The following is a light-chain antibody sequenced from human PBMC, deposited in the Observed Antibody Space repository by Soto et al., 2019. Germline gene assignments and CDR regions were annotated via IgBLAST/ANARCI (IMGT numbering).Light chain of an antibody. CDR2: GAS. Sequence: DIQLTQSPSFLSASVGDRVTITCRASQAISSYLAWYQQKPGKPPKLLIYGASTLQSDVPSRFSGSGSGTEFTLTGSSLQAEDSATYYCQQFNDYPLTFGGGTKVEIK. CDR1: QAISSY. V-gene: IGKV1-9*01. J-gene: IGKJ4*01. CDR3: QQFNDYPLT.